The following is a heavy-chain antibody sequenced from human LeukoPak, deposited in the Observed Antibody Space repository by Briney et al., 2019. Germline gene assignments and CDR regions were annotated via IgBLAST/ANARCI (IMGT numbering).Heavy chain of an antibody. Sequence: GGSLRLSCAASGFTFSSYEMNWVRQAPGKGLEWVSYISSSGSTLYYADSVKGRFTISRENPKNSLYLQMNSLRAEDTAVYYCARVLITGVDYWGQGTLVTVSS. CDR3: ARVLITGVDY. V-gene: IGHV3-48*03. D-gene: IGHD7-27*01. CDR1: GFTFSSYE. CDR2: ISSSGSTL. J-gene: IGHJ4*02.